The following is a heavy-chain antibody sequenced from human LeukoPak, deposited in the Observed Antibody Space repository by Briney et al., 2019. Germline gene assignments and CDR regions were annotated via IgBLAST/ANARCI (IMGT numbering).Heavy chain of an antibody. J-gene: IGHJ4*02. CDR1: GFTFSSYW. V-gene: IGHV3-7*01. CDR2: IKQDGSEK. D-gene: IGHD4-11*01. Sequence: PGGSLRLSCAASGFTFSSYWMSWVRQAPGKGLEWVANIKQDGSEKYYVDSVKGRFTISRDNAKNSLYLQMNSPRAEDTAVYYCARRVTTVTAYFDYWGQGTLVTVSS. CDR3: ARRVTTVTAYFDY.